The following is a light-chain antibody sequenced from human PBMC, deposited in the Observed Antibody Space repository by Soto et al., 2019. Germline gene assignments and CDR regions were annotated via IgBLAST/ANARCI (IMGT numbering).Light chain of an antibody. Sequence: QSALTQPASVSGSPGQSITISWTGTSNDVGGYNLVSWFQQHPGKAPKLMISEVNKRPSGVSNRFSGSKSANTASLTISGLQAEDEADYYCCSHVGGSSPQWVFGGGTKVTVL. J-gene: IGLJ3*02. CDR1: SNDVGGYNL. CDR3: CSHVGGSSPQWV. CDR2: EVN. V-gene: IGLV2-23*02.